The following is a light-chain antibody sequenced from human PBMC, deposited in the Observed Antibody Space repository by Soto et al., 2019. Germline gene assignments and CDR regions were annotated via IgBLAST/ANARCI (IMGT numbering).Light chain of an antibody. CDR2: DAY. Sequence: EVVLTQSPVTLSLSPVERATLSCRASQIFRGPLAWYQQKPGQATRLLIYDAYNRATGIPPRFSGSGSGTDFTLTISSLEPEDSAVYYCQQRHMWPITFGQGTRLEI. J-gene: IGKJ5*01. CDR1: QIFRGP. V-gene: IGKV3-11*01. CDR3: QQRHMWPIT.